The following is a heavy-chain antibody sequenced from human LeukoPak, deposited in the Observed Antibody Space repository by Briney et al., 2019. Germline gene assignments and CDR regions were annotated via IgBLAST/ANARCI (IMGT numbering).Heavy chain of an antibody. CDR1: GFTFSTYW. CDR2: VKEDGRQK. V-gene: IGHV3-7*04. J-gene: IGHJ4*02. Sequence: GGSLRLSCAASGFTFSTYWMSWVHQAPGKGLERVANVKEDGRQKFCVDSVKGRFTISRDNAKNSLYLQMDSLRAEDTAVYYCARDLDYWGQGTPVTVSS. CDR3: ARDLDY.